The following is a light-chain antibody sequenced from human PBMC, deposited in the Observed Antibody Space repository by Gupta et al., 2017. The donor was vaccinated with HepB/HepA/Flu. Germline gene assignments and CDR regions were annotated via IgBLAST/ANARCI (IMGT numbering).Light chain of an antibody. Sequence: DLQLTQSPSFLSASLGDRVTITCRASQDINSYLIWYQQKPGKAPKLLIYSASTLQSGVPSRFSGSGSGTEFTLTISSVQPEDFATYYCQQCNSYPITFGQGTRLDIK. CDR2: SAS. J-gene: IGKJ5*01. CDR3: QQCNSYPIT. V-gene: IGKV1-9*01. CDR1: QDINSY.